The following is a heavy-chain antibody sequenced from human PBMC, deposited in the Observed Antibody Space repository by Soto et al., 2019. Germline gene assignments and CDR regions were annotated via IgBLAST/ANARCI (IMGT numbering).Heavy chain of an antibody. CDR1: GFTFSHAW. V-gene: IGHV3-15*01. CDR3: CVVKRLDQYSTSGYWFDP. J-gene: IGHJ5*02. D-gene: IGHD2-15*01. CDR2: IKSKADGETK. Sequence: GSLRLSCAASGFTFSHAWMSWVRQAPGKGLEWVGRIKSKADGETKDYGAPVRGRFTISRDDAKDTLYLQMDSLRIEDTAVYYCCVVKRLDQYSTSGYWFDPWGPGTLVTVSS.